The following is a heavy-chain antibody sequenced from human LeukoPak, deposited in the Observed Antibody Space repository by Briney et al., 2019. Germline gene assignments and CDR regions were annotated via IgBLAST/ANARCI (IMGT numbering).Heavy chain of an antibody. J-gene: IGHJ4*02. CDR3: ATDSITQDGYNSFDY. Sequence: ASVKVSCKVSGYTLTELSMHWVRQAPGKVLEWMGGFDPEDGETIYAQKFQGRVTMTEDTSTDTAYMELSSLRSEDTAVYYCATDSITQDGYNSFDYWGQGTLVTVSS. V-gene: IGHV1-24*01. CDR2: FDPEDGET. D-gene: IGHD5-24*01. CDR1: GYTLTELS.